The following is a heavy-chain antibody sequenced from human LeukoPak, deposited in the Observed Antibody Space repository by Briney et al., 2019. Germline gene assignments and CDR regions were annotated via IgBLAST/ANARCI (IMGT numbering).Heavy chain of an antibody. J-gene: IGHJ4*02. D-gene: IGHD3-16*01. CDR1: GYTFTGYY. Sequence: ASVKVSCKASGYTFTGYYMHWVRQAPGQGLEWMGWINPNSGGTKYAQKFQDRVTMTRDTSISTAYMDLSRLRSDDTAVYYCARDWGRLRTVRGYYFDYWGQGTLVTVSS. V-gene: IGHV1-2*02. CDR2: INPNSGGT. CDR3: ARDWGRLRTVRGYYFDY.